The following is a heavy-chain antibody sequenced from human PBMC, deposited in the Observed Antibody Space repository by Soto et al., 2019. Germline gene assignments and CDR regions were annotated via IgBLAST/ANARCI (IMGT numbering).Heavy chain of an antibody. CDR2: ISGSGGST. V-gene: IGHV3-23*01. J-gene: IGHJ4*02. Sequence: GGSLRLSCAASGVTFSNYAMSWVRQAPGKGLEWVSAISGSGGSTFYADSVKGRFTISRDNSKNTLYLQMNSLRAEDTAVYYCAKFFAHSISDISAVPSYWGQGTLVTGSS. CDR1: GVTFSNYA. D-gene: IGHD3-3*01. CDR3: AKFFAHSISDISAVPSY.